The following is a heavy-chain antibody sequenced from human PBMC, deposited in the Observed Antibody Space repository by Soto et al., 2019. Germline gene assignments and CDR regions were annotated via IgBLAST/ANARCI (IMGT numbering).Heavy chain of an antibody. CDR2: ISYDGSNK. CDR3: AKDKIAARPLPDY. J-gene: IGHJ4*02. Sequence: PGGSLRLSCAASGFTFSSYGMHWVRQAPGKGLEWVAVISYDGSNKYYADSVKGRFTISRDNSKNTLYLQMNSLRAEDTAVYYCAKDKIAARPLPDYWGQGT. D-gene: IGHD6-6*01. CDR1: GFTFSSYG. V-gene: IGHV3-30*18.